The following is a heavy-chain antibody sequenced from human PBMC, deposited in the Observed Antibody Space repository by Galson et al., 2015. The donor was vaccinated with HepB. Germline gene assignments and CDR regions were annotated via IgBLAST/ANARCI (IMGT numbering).Heavy chain of an antibody. J-gene: IGHJ4*02. CDR3: ARHPGRGSVGYAFDL. CDR1: HGSINHYY. V-gene: IGHV4-59*08. Sequence: LSLTCSVSHGSINHYYWSWIRQSPGNRLEWIGYIYYNGDTTYNPSLGYRVGMSVDTSVSQVSLWLTSVTAADTAVYYCARHPGRGSVGYAFDLWGQGTLVTVSA. D-gene: IGHD5-12*01. CDR2: IYYNGDT.